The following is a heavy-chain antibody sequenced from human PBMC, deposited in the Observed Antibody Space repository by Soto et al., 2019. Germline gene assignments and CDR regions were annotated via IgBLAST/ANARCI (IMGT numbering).Heavy chain of an antibody. D-gene: IGHD6-6*01. CDR1: GFTFSSYG. CDR2: IWYDGSNK. CDR3: AIDRRGQLALSFDY. V-gene: IGHV3-33*01. Sequence: GGSLRVSCAASGFTFSSYGMHWVRQAPGKGLEWVAVIWYDGSNKYYADSVKGRFTISRDNSKNTLYLQMNSLRAEDTAVYYCAIDRRGQLALSFDYCGQRTLVTASS. J-gene: IGHJ4*02.